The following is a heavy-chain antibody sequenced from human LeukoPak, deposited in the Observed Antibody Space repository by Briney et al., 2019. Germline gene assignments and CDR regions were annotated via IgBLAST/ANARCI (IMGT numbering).Heavy chain of an antibody. CDR3: ASWELDYYFDY. Sequence: GGSLRLSCAASGFTVSSSYMSWVRQAPGKGLEWVSVIYSGGSTYYADSVKGRFTISRDNAKNSLYLQMNSLRAEDTAVYYCASWELDYYFDYWGQGTLVTVSS. J-gene: IGHJ4*02. CDR2: IYSGGST. D-gene: IGHD1-26*01. V-gene: IGHV3-53*01. CDR1: GFTVSSSY.